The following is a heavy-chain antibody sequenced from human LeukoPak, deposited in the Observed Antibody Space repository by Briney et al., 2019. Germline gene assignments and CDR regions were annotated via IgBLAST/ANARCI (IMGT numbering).Heavy chain of an antibody. Sequence: GGSLRLSCAASGFTFSSYAMSWVRQAPGKGLEWVSGISAGGGSTFYADSVKGRFTISRDNSKNALFLQVNSLRAEDTAVYYCAMDSAWLPLKFDYWGPGTLVAVST. V-gene: IGHV3-23*01. CDR1: GFTFSSYA. CDR2: ISAGGGST. J-gene: IGHJ4*02. D-gene: IGHD5-24*01. CDR3: AMDSAWLPLKFDY.